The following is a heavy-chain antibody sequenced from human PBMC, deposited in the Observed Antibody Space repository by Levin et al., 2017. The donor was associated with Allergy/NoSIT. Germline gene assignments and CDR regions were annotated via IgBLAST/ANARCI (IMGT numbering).Heavy chain of an antibody. CDR2: ISGSGGST. CDR3: ANAPELRRYGMDV. J-gene: IGHJ6*02. D-gene: IGHD1-26*01. CDR1: GFTFSSYA. Sequence: PGGSLRLSCAASGFTFSSYAMSWVRQAPGKGLEWVSAISGSGGSTYYADSVKGRFTISRDNSKNTLYLQMNSLRAEDTAVYYCANAPELRRYGMDVWGQGTTVTVSS. V-gene: IGHV3-23*01.